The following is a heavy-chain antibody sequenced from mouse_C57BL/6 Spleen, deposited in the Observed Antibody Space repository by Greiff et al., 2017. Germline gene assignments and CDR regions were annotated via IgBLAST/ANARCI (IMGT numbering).Heavy chain of an antibody. CDR1: GYTFTSYW. V-gene: IGHV1-64*01. J-gene: IGHJ3*01. Sequence: QVHVKQPGAELVKPGASVKLSCKASGYTFTSYWMHWVKQRPGQGLEWIGMIHPNSGSTNYNEKFKSKATLTVDKSSSTAYMQLSSLTSEDSAVYYCAREGAYYSNPFAYWGQGTLVTVSA. CDR3: AREGAYYSNPFAY. CDR2: IHPNSGST. D-gene: IGHD2-5*01.